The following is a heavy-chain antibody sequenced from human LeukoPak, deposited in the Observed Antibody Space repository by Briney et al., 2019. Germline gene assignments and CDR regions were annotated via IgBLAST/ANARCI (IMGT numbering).Heavy chain of an antibody. V-gene: IGHV3-30*03. D-gene: IGHD4-17*01. CDR1: GFTFSSYG. J-gene: IGHJ4*02. Sequence: PGRSLRLSCAASGFTFSSYGMHWVRQAPGKGLEWVAVISYDGSNKYYADSVKGRFTISRDNSKNTLYLQMNSLKTEDTAVYYCTTGWNYGDFKLRFDYWGQGTLVTVSS. CDR3: TTGWNYGDFKLRFDY. CDR2: ISYDGSNK.